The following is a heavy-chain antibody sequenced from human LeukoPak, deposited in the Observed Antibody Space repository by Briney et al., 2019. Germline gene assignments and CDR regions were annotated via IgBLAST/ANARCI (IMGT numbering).Heavy chain of an antibody. CDR1: GVSMRNYY. D-gene: IGHD2-2*01. Sequence: SETLSLTCAVSGVSMRNYYWSWLRQPPGKGLKWIGYTYDSGSSSYNPSLRSRVSISIDTSKNQFSLNLSSVTAADTAVYYCARGWASSWYYFDFWGQGTLVTVSS. CDR2: TYDSGSS. V-gene: IGHV4-59*01. CDR3: ARGWASSWYYFDF. J-gene: IGHJ4*02.